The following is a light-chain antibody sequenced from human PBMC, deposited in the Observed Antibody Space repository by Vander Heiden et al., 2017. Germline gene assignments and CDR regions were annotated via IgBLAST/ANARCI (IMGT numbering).Light chain of an antibody. Sequence: DIQLTQSPSSLSASVGDRVTVTCQASQDIGNYLAWYQQKPGKAPKLLIYDASNLETGVPSRFSGSGSGTDFTFTISSLQPEDFATYYCQQVDGLVFSFGHASNVDI. J-gene: IGKJ3*01. CDR3: QQVDGLVFS. CDR1: QDIGNY. CDR2: DAS. V-gene: IGKV1-33*01.